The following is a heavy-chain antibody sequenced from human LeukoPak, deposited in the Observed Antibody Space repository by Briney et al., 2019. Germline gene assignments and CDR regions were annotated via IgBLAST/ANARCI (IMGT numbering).Heavy chain of an antibody. CDR2: NIPILCTA. CDR3: ARYSYSSSDYYYYYMDV. D-gene: IGHD6-6*01. CDR1: GGTLSSYY. Sequence: SVKVSCKASGGTLSSYYNSWVRQAPAQGREWVGGNIPILCTANYAQKYQGRVTITTDESTRTAYMELSSLRSDDTAVYYWARYSYSSSDYYYYYMDVWGKGTTVTVSS. V-gene: IGHV1-69*05. J-gene: IGHJ6*03.